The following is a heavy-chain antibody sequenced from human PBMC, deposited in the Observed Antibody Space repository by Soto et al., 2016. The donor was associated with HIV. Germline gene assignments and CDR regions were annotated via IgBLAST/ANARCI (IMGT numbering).Heavy chain of an antibody. V-gene: IGHV1-69*01. Sequence: QVQLVQSGAEVKKPGSSVKVSCKASGGTFRRYAVSWVRQAPGQGLEWMGGIIPMFGTTNYAQKFQVRVTITADESTSTAYMELSSLRSDDTAVYYCAVYYDILTGSPTVAFDIWGQGTMVTVSS. CDR2: IIPMFGTT. J-gene: IGHJ3*02. D-gene: IGHD3-9*01. CDR3: AVYYDILTGSPTVAFDI. CDR1: GGTFRRYA.